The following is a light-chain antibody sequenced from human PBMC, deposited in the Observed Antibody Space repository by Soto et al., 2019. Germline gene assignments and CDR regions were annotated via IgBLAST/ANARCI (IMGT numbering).Light chain of an antibody. CDR3: SSYTSSSTYD. CDR1: SSDVGSYNR. V-gene: IGLV2-18*02. Sequence: QSVLTQPPSVSGSPGQSVTISCTGTSSDVGSYNRVSWYQQPPGTAPKHMIYEDSNRPSGVPDRFTGYKSGDTASLTITGLQVEDDADYYCSSYTSSSTYDFGTGTKVTVL. CDR2: EDS. J-gene: IGLJ1*01.